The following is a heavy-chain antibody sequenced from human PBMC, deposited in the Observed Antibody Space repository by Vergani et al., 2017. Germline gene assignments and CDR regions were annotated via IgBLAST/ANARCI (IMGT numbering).Heavy chain of an antibody. J-gene: IGHJ4*02. CDR3: ARDSVHYYVSSGYDY. V-gene: IGHV4-59*01. CDR1: GGSLSSYY. D-gene: IGHD3-22*01. Sequence: QVQLQESGPGLVKPSETLSLTCTVFGGSLSSYYWSWIRQPPGKGLEWIGYNYYSGSTNYNPSLQSRVTISVDTSKNQFSLKLSSVTAAGTAVYYCARDSVHYYVSSGYDYWDQGTLVTVSS. CDR2: NYYSGST.